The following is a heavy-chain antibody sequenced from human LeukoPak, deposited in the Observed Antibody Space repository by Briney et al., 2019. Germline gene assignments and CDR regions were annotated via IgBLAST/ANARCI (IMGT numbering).Heavy chain of an antibody. J-gene: IGHJ6*03. CDR3: ARVPNGGNFRHYYMDV. V-gene: IGHV4-59*12. D-gene: IGHD4-23*01. CDR2: IDYSGNS. Sequence: PSETLSLTCTVSGNSISDYYWNWIRQPPGKGLEWIGYIDYSGNSDYNPSLKSRVTISLDTSKNQFSLKVNSVTAADTAVYYCARVPNGGNFRHYYMDVWGKGTTVTVSS. CDR1: GNSISDYY.